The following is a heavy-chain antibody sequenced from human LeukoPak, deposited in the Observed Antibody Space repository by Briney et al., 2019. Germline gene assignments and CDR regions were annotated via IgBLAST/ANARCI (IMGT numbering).Heavy chain of an antibody. V-gene: IGHV1-69*13. Sequence: SVKVSCKASGGTFSSYAISWVRQAPGQGLEWMGGIIPIFGTANYAQKFQGRVTITADESTSTAYMELSSLRSEDTAVYYCARALETGGSGSYYGLAVGYWGQGTLVTVSS. D-gene: IGHD3-10*01. CDR1: GGTFSSYA. CDR2: IIPIFGTA. J-gene: IGHJ4*02. CDR3: ARALETGGSGSYYGLAVGY.